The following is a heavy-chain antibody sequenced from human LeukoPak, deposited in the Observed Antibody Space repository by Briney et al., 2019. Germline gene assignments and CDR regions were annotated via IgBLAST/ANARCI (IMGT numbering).Heavy chain of an antibody. CDR1: GFPFSSYG. CDR2: MQYDGTKK. J-gene: IGHJ4*02. D-gene: IGHD6-13*01. CDR3: AKTYSGSWYGSPKPFFDY. V-gene: IGHV3-30*02. Sequence: GGSLRLSCAASGFPFSSYGMNWVGQAPGKGLEWVAFMQYDGTKKFYADYVKGRFTISRDNSKNTLYLQMNSLRGEDTAVYYCAKTYSGSWYGSPKPFFDYWGQGTLVTVSS.